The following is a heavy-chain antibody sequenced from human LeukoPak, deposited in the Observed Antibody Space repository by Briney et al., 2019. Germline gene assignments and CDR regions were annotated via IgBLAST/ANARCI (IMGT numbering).Heavy chain of an antibody. CDR3: AKEGYRYGYAIDY. V-gene: IGHV3-23*01. D-gene: IGHD5-18*01. CDR2: ISGSGGST. CDR1: GFTFSTYA. J-gene: IGHJ4*02. Sequence: GGSLRVSCAASGFTFSTYAMSWVRQAPGKGPEWVSAISGSGGSTYYADSVKGRFTISRDNSKNTLYLQMNSLRAEDTAVYYCAKEGYRYGYAIDYWGQGTLVTVSS.